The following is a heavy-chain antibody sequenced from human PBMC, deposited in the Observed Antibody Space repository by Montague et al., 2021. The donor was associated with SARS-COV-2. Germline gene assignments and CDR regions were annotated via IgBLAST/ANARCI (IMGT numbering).Heavy chain of an antibody. J-gene: IGHJ3*02. CDR3: AHRRGLLLSDAFDI. Sequence: PALVKPTQTLTLTCTFSGFSLSTSGVGVGWIRQLPGKVLEWLALIYWDADKRYTPPLKSRLTITKDTSKNQVVLTMTNMDPVDTATYYCAHRRGLLLSDAFDIWGQGTMVTVSS. D-gene: IGHD1-26*01. CDR1: GFSLSTSGVG. V-gene: IGHV2-5*02. CDR2: IYWDADK.